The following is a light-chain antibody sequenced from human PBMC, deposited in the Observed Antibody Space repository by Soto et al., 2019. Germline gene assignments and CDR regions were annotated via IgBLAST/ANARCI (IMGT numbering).Light chain of an antibody. J-gene: IGLJ3*02. V-gene: IGLV2-14*01. CDR1: MRDVGAYNL. CDR3: SAYTARSPLV. Sequence: QSALTQPASVSGSAGQAITISCSGTMRDVGAYNLVSWYQQHPGTAPKLIIYEVRNRPSGISYRFSGSRSGNTASLTISGLQPEDEGDYYCSAYTARSPLVFGGGTKLTVL. CDR2: EVR.